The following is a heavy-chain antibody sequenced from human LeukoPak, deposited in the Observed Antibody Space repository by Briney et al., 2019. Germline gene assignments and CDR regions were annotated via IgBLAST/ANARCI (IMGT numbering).Heavy chain of an antibody. CDR2: ISAYNGNT. D-gene: IGHD3-9*01. V-gene: IGHV1-18*04. J-gene: IGHJ5*02. CDR3: ARAAVILTANWFDP. CDR1: GYTFTSYG. Sequence: ASVKVSCKASGYTFTSYGISWVRQAPGPGLEWMGWISAYNGNTNYAQKLQGRVTITTDTSTSTAYMELRSLRPDDTAVYYCARAAVILTANWFDPWGQGTLVTVSS.